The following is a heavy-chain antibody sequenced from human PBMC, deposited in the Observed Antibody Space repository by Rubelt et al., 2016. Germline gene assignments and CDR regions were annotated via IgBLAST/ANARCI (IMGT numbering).Heavy chain of an antibody. CDR1: GASISSYY. CDR2: IYNSGST. CDR3: ARDRGSSSWYGVDY. Sequence: QLQLQESGPGHVKPSETLSLTCSVSGASISSYYWSWIRQPAGKGLEWIGRIYNSGSTNYNPSLKSRVTMSVDTSKNQLSLKLSSVTAADTAVYHCARDRGSSSWYGVDYWGQGTLVTVSS. D-gene: IGHD6-13*01. J-gene: IGHJ4*02. V-gene: IGHV4-4*07.